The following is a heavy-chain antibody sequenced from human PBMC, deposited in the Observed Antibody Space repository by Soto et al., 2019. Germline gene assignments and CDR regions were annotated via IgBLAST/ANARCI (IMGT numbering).Heavy chain of an antibody. CDR2: ISSSGSTI. D-gene: IGHD5-18*01. J-gene: IGHJ6*02. Sequence: GGSLRLSCAASGFTFSYYYMSWIRQAPGKGLEWVSYISSSGSTIYYADSVKGRFIISRDNAKNSLYLQMNSLRAEDTAVYYCARDDVDTAMVLGYYYYYGMDVWGQGTTVTVSS. V-gene: IGHV3-11*01. CDR1: GFTFSYYY. CDR3: ARDDVDTAMVLGYYYYYGMDV.